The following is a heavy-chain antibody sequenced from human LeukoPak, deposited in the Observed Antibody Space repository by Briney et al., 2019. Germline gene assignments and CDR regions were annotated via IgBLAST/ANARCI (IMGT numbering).Heavy chain of an antibody. Sequence: KSSETLSLICAVSGYSISSGYYWGWIRQPPGKGLEWIGSIYHSGSTYYNPSLKSRVTISVDTSKNQFSLKLSSVTAADTAVYYCARRSPYYYGSGSYYNKNWFDPWGQGTLVTVSS. CDR1: GYSISSGYY. CDR2: IYHSGST. D-gene: IGHD3-10*01. V-gene: IGHV4-38-2*01. CDR3: ARRSPYYYGSGSYYNKNWFDP. J-gene: IGHJ5*02.